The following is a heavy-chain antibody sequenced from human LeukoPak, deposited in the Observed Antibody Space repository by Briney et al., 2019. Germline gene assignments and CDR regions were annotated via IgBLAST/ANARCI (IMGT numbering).Heavy chain of an antibody. D-gene: IGHD3-3*01. V-gene: IGHV1-18*01. CDR1: GYTFTSYG. CDR3: ARSIFGVVILPESSFDY. Sequence: ASVTVSCKASGYTFTSYGISWVRQAPGQGLEWMGWISAYNGNTNYAQKLQGRVTMTTDTSTSTAYMELRSLRSDDTAVYYCARSIFGVVILPESSFDYWGQGTLVTVSS. J-gene: IGHJ4*02. CDR2: ISAYNGNT.